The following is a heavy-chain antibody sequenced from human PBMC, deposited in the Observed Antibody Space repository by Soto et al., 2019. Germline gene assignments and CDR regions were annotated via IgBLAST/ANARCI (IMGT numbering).Heavy chain of an antibody. Sequence: NPSETLSLTCTVSGGSISSGGYYWSWIRHHPGKGLEWIGYIFYSGSTFYSPSLKSRVTISVDTARNQFSLNLRSVTAADTAVYYCARSMYSTSAQLYYGMDVWGQGTTVTVSS. V-gene: IGHV4-31*03. CDR2: IFYSGST. CDR1: GGSISSGGYY. D-gene: IGHD6-6*01. CDR3: ARSMYSTSAQLYYGMDV. J-gene: IGHJ6*02.